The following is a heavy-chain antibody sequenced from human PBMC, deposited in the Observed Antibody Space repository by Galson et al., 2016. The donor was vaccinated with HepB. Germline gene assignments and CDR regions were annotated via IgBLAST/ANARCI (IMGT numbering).Heavy chain of an antibody. CDR1: GFSFSTYA. Sequence: SLSCAASGFSFSTYAMHWVRQAPGKGLEWVAVISYDGTYQLYADSVRGRLTISRDNFNNTLYLHMNSLRTEDTAVYYCARELSLVPGKGGHFDLWGQGTLVTVSS. V-gene: IGHV3-30*04. J-gene: IGHJ5*02. CDR3: ARELSLVPGKGGHFDL. CDR2: ISYDGTYQ. D-gene: IGHD6-19*01.